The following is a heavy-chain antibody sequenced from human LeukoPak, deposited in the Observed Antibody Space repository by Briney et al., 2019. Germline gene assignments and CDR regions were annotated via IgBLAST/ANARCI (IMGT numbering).Heavy chain of an antibody. D-gene: IGHD4-17*01. Sequence: PGGSLSLSCAASGFTFDIYAMHWVRQAPGKGLEWVAVISYDGSNKYYAESVKGRFTISRDNAKNTLCLEMNSLRDEDTAMYYCARGGDYAYWGQGTLVTVS. CDR2: ISYDGSNK. CDR3: ARGGDYAY. J-gene: IGHJ4*02. CDR1: GFTFDIYA. V-gene: IGHV3-30-3*01.